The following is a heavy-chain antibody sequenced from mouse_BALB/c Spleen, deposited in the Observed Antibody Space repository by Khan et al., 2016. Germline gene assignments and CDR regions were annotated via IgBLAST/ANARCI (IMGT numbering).Heavy chain of an antibody. D-gene: IGHD1-1*01. Sequence: QIQLVQSGPELKKPGETVKISCKASGYSFRNYGMNWVKQAPGKGLKWMGWINTYTGEATYAGDFKGRFAFSLDTSASTAFLQINNLTKEDTATYFCAYFGSSSYFDYWGQGTTLTVSS. J-gene: IGHJ2*01. V-gene: IGHV9-3-1*01. CDR1: GYSFRNYG. CDR3: AYFGSSSYFDY. CDR2: INTYTGEA.